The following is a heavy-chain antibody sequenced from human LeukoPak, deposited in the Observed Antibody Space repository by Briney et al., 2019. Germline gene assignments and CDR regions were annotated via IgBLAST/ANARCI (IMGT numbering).Heavy chain of an antibody. CDR2: IRYDGSNK. D-gene: IGHD2-15*01. CDR3: ATKDIVVVVAARAFDI. J-gene: IGHJ3*02. V-gene: IGHV3-30*02. Sequence: GRSLRLSCAASGFTFSSYGMHWVRQAPGKGLEWVAFIRYDGSNKYYADSVKGRFTISRDNSKNTLYLQMNSLRAEDTAVYYCATKDIVVVVAARAFDIWGQGTMVTVSS. CDR1: GFTFSSYG.